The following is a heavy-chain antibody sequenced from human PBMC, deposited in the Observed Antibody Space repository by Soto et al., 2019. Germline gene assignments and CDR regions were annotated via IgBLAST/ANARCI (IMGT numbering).Heavy chain of an antibody. Sequence: GASVKVSCKASGYTFSNYGITWVRRAPGQGFEWMGWISASKGNTNYAQKFQGRVTMTTDTSTSTFYMELRSLRSDDTAVYYCASRSAQIPYYFDYWGQGTLVTVSS. V-gene: IGHV1-18*01. CDR2: ISASKGNT. D-gene: IGHD6-13*01. CDR3: ASRSAQIPYYFDY. J-gene: IGHJ4*02. CDR1: GYTFSNYG.